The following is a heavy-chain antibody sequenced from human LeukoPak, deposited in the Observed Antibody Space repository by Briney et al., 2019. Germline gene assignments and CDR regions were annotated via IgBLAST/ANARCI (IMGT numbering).Heavy chain of an antibody. CDR2: INHSGST. Sequence: PSETLSLTCAVYGESFSGYYWSWIRQPPGKGLEWIGEINHSGSTNYNPSLKSRVTISVDTSKNQFSLKLSSVTAADTAVYYCASDDFWSGYLSRFPDWGQGTLVTVSS. J-gene: IGHJ4*02. D-gene: IGHD3-3*01. CDR3: ASDDFWSGYLSRFPD. V-gene: IGHV4-34*01. CDR1: GESFSGYY.